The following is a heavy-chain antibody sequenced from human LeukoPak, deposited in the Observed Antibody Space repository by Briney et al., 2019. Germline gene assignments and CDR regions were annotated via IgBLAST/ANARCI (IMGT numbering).Heavy chain of an antibody. J-gene: IGHJ4*02. D-gene: IGHD3-3*01. V-gene: IGHV3-33*08. CDR2: IWYDGSNK. CDR3: ARDIHDFWSGYKFDY. CDR1: GFTFSSYG. Sequence: PGGSLRLSCAASGFTFSSYGMHWVRQAPGKGLEWVAVIWYDGSNKYYADSVKGRFTISRDNSKNTLYLQMNSLRAEDTAVYYCARDIHDFWSGYKFDYWGQGTLVTVSS.